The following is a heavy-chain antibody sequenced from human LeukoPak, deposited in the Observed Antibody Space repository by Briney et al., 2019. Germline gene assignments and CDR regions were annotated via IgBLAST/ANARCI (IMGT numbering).Heavy chain of an antibody. V-gene: IGHV1-8*01. CDR2: MNPNSGNT. CDR3: ARGRMVRGVTWWLDP. Sequence: ASVKVSCKASGYTFTSYDINWVRQATGQGLEWMGWMNPNSGNTGYAQKFQGRVTMTRNTSISTAYMELSSLRSGDTAVYYCARGRMVRGVTWWLDPWGQGTLVTVSS. CDR1: GYTFTSYD. J-gene: IGHJ5*02. D-gene: IGHD3-10*01.